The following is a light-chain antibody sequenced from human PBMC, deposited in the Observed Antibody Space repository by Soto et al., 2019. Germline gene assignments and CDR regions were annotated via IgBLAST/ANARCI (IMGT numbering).Light chain of an antibody. CDR1: SSNIGSNT. J-gene: IGLJ1*01. CDR3: SSFTGASTI. V-gene: IGLV1-44*01. Sequence: QSVLSQPPSASGTPGQRVTISCSGSSSNIGSNTVSWYQQFPGTAPKLVIYEVTKRPSGVPDRFSGSKSGNTASLTVSGLQAEDEADYYCSSFTGASTIFGTGTKVTV. CDR2: EVT.